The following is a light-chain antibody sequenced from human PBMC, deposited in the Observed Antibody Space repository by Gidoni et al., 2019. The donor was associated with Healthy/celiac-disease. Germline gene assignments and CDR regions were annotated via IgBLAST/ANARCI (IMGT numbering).Light chain of an antibody. Sequence: QSVLTQPPSVSGAPGQRVTIPCTGSSSNIGAGYDVHWYQQLPGTAPKLLIYGNSNRPSGVPDRFSGSKSGTSASLAITGLQAEDEADYYCQSYDSSLNVHVVFGGGTKLTVL. CDR2: GNS. V-gene: IGLV1-40*01. J-gene: IGLJ2*01. CDR3: QSYDSSLNVHVV. CDR1: SSNIGAGYD.